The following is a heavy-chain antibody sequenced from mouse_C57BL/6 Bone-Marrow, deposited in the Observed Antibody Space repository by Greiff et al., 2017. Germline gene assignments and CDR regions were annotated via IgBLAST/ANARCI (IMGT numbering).Heavy chain of an antibody. Sequence: QVQLQQSGAELARPGASVKLSCKASGYTFTSYGISWVKQRTGQGLEWIGEIYPRSGNTYYNEKFKGKATLTADKSSSTAYMELRSLSSEDSAVYYCARDGYSWYFDVWGTGTTLTVSS. D-gene: IGHD2-3*01. CDR2: IYPRSGNT. J-gene: IGHJ1*03. CDR3: ARDGYSWYFDV. V-gene: IGHV1-81*01. CDR1: GYTFTSYG.